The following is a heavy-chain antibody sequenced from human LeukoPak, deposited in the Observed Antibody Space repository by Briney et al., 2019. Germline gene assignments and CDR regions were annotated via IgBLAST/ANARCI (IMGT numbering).Heavy chain of an antibody. CDR2: IYYSGST. Sequence: SETLSLTCTVSGGSISSYYWSWIRQPPGKGLEWIGYIYYSGSTNYNPSLKSRVTISLGMSTNQFSLNLYSVAAADTAVYYCARYSDGNIHGAFDIWGQGTMVTVSS. CDR3: ARYSDGNIHGAFDI. D-gene: IGHD3-16*01. V-gene: IGHV4-59*12. CDR1: GGSISSYY. J-gene: IGHJ3*02.